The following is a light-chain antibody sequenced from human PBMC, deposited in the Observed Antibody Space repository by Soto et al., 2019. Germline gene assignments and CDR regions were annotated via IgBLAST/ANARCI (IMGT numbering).Light chain of an antibody. J-gene: IGLJ1*01. CDR3: AAWDDSLTDYV. Sequence: QSVLTQAPSASETPGQRVTISCSGGSSNIGRNTVNWYQQLPGTAPKLLIYSNNRRPSGVPDRFSGSKSGTSASLAISGLQSEDEADYYCAAWDDSLTDYVFGTGTKATVL. CDR1: SSNIGRNT. CDR2: SNN. V-gene: IGLV1-44*01.